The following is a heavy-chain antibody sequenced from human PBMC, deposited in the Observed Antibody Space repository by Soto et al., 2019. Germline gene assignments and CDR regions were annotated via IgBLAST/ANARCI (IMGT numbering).Heavy chain of an antibody. V-gene: IGHV3-30-3*01. CDR1: GFSFRTYT. CDR2: ISYDGSDQ. D-gene: IGHD6-19*01. J-gene: IGHJ4*02. CDR3: ARDKQWLETIDY. Sequence: QVQLVESGGGLVQPGRSLRLSCAASGFSFRTYTMHWVRQAPGKGLEWVAGISYDGSDQKYADSVKGRFTMSRDNSKNTLYIQINSLRPEDTAVYYCARDKQWLETIDYWGQGVMVTVSS.